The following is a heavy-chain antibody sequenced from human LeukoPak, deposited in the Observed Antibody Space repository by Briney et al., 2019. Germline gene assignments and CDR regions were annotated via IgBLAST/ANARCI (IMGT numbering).Heavy chain of an antibody. J-gene: IGHJ4*02. CDR2: ISYDGSNK. V-gene: IGHV3-30-3*01. D-gene: IGHD6-13*01. Sequence: PGRSLRLSCAASGFTFSSYAMHWVRQAPGKGLEWVAVISYDGSNKYYADSVKGRFTISRDNSKNTLYLQMNSLRAEDTAVYYCARVLVYSSSWYRGPPNPHFDYWGQGTLVTVSS. CDR1: GFTFSSYA. CDR3: ARVLVYSSSWYRGPPNPHFDY.